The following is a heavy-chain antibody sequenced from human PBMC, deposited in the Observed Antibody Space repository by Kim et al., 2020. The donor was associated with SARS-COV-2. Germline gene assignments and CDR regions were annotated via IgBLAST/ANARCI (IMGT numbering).Heavy chain of an antibody. J-gene: IGHJ4*02. D-gene: IGHD1-26*01. Sequence: TSHNPSLRSRVTRSVASSNKQFSLKLSSVPAADTAVYYCARGKVGALDYWGQGTLVTVSS. CDR2: T. V-gene: IGHV4-34*01. CDR3: ARGKVGALDY.